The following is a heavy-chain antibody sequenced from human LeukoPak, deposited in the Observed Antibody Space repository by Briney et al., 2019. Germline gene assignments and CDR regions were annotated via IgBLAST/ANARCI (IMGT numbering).Heavy chain of an antibody. J-gene: IGHJ4*02. CDR2: IRYDGSNK. CDR3: AKGAHTASDY. Sequence: GGSLRLSCAASEFTFSTYSMNWVRQAPGKGLEWVAFIRYDGSNKYYADSVKGRFTISRDNSKNTLYLQMNSLRAEDTAVYYCAKGAHTASDYWGQGTLVTVSS. CDR1: EFTFSTYS. V-gene: IGHV3-30*02. D-gene: IGHD5-18*01.